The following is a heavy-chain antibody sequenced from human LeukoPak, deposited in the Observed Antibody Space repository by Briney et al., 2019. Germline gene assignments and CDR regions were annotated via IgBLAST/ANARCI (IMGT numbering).Heavy chain of an antibody. D-gene: IGHD2-21*01. CDR3: VREVRREGDQFDY. J-gene: IGHJ4*02. Sequence: GGSLRLSCAASGFTFSSHWMTWVRQAPGKGLEWVANIKQDGSEEYCVDSVKGRFSISRDNAKNSLYLQMSSLRAEDTAVYYCVREVRREGDQFDYWGQGTLVTVSS. CDR1: GFTFSSHW. V-gene: IGHV3-7*01. CDR2: IKQDGSEE.